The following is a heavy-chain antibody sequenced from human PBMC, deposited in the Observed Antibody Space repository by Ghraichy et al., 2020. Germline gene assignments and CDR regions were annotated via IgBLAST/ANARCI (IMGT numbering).Heavy chain of an antibody. V-gene: IGHV3-23*01. D-gene: IGHD3-16*01. CDR2: LRVTGDTT. CDR1: GFTFSSHA. Sequence: GGSLRLSCSASGFTFSSHAMSWVRQAPGKGLEWVSGLRVTGDTTYYAQSAKGRFTISRDLSTNTLYLQMSGLSTEDTAVYYCARGPFGDRHNPFFDHWGQWTVVTVCS. CDR3: ARGPFGDRHNPFFDH. J-gene: IGHJ4*02.